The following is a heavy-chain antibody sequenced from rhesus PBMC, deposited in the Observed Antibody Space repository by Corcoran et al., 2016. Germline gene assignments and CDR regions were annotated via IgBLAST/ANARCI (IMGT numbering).Heavy chain of an antibody. V-gene: IGHV4-173*01. D-gene: IGHD2-39*02. CDR1: GGSISSNY. J-gene: IGHJ4*01. CDR3: ARDLLQDY. CDR2: ISGSGGST. Sequence: QLQLQESGPGLVKPSETLSLTCAVSGGSISSNYWSWIRQPPGKGLEWIVSISGSGGSTDYNPSLNSRVTLSTYTSKNQFSLKRSSVTAADTAVYYCARDLLQDYWGQGVLVTVSS.